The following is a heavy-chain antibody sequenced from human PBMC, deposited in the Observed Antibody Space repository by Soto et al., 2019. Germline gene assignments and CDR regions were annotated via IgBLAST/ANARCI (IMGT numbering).Heavy chain of an antibody. CDR2: ILNDGNNK. Sequence: QVQLVESGGGVVQPGRSLRLSCAASGFTFSNYIMHWVRQAPGKGLEWVAIILNDGNNKYYADSVKGRFTISRDNSKNTLYLQMNSLRTEDTAIYYGARDDEGGSYCDLGYWGQGTLVTVSS. V-gene: IGHV3-30-3*01. J-gene: IGHJ4*02. D-gene: IGHD3-10*01. CDR3: ARDDEGGSYCDLGY. CDR1: GFTFSNYI.